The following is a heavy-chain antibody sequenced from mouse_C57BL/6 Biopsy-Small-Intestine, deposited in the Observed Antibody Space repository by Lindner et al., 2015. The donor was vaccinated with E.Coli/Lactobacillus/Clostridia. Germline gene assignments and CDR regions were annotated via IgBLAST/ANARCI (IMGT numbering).Heavy chain of an antibody. CDR2: IDPSDSET. Sequence: VQLQESGAELVRPGSSVKLSCKASGYTFTSYWMHWVKQRPIQGLEWIGNIDPSDSETHYNQKFKDKATLTVDKSSSTAYMQLSSLTSEDSAVYFCASLTGTKGYFDYWGQGTTLTVSS. CDR3: ASLTGTKGYFDY. CDR1: GYTFTSYW. D-gene: IGHD4-1*01. J-gene: IGHJ2*01. V-gene: IGHV1-52*01.